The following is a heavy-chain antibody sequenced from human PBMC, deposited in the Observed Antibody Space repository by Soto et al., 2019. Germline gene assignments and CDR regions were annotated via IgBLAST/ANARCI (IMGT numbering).Heavy chain of an antibody. V-gene: IGHV1-2*02. CDR2: INPDGGAT. Sequence: QVQLVQSGAEVKEPGASVKVSCKASGYTFTAYCIHWVRQAPGQGLEWMGWINPDGGATNYAQKFQGRVTMTRDTSISTAYMDLTSLTSDDTAVYYCTRDYLPLTSGRAGQDWFDPWGQGTLVTVSS. CDR3: TRDYLPLTSGRAGQDWFDP. CDR1: GYTFTAYC. J-gene: IGHJ5*02. D-gene: IGHD3-10*01.